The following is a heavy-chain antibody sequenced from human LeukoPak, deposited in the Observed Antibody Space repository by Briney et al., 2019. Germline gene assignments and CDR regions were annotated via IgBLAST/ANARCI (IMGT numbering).Heavy chain of an antibody. CDR3: AKSWVYSGYGINDYYFDY. CDR2: ISGSGGST. CDR1: GFTFSSYA. V-gene: IGHV3-23*01. J-gene: IGHJ4*02. Sequence: RTGGSLRLSCAASGFTFSSYAMSWVRQAPGKGLEWVSAISGSGGSTYYADSVKGRFTISRDNSKNTLYLQMNSLRAEDTAVYYCAKSWVYSGYGINDYYFDYWGQRTLVTVSS. D-gene: IGHD5-12*01.